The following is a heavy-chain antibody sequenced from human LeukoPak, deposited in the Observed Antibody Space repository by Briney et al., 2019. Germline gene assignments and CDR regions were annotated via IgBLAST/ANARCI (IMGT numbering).Heavy chain of an antibody. Sequence: GGSLRLSCAASGFTFSSYAMSWVRQAPGKGLEWISTFSGTSTNSYADAVEGRVTISRDNSKNTLYLQMNSLRAEDTAVYYCARASDPWLQLTWGQGTLVTVSS. J-gene: IGHJ5*02. CDR3: ARASDPWLQLT. D-gene: IGHD5-24*01. V-gene: IGHV3-23*01. CDR1: GFTFSSYA. CDR2: FSGTSTN.